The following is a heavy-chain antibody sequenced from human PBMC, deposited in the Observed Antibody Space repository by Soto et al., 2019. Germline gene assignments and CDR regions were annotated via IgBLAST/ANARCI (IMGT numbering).Heavy chain of an antibody. CDR1: GFIFTDYS. CDR2: ISNGDETT. CDR3: ARDPERRDGYNFDS. V-gene: IGHV3-11*01. Sequence: GGSLRLSCAASGFIFTDYSMTWIRQAPGKGLEWVSYISNGDETTQYADSVKGRFTVSRDNAKKVLFLQMSSLRVDDTAVYYCARDPERRDGYNFDSWGRGALVTVSS. J-gene: IGHJ4*02. D-gene: IGHD5-12*01.